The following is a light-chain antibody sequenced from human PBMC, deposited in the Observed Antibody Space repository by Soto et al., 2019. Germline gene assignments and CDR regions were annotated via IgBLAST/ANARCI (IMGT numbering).Light chain of an antibody. J-gene: IGLJ1*01. Sequence: QSVLTQPPSASGTPGQRVTIICSGSSSNIGSNFVYWYQQLPGTAPKLLIYSNNQRPSGVPDRFSGSKSGTSASLAISGLRSEDEADYYCAAWDDSLSGYVFGTGTKLTVL. V-gene: IGLV1-47*02. CDR3: AAWDDSLSGYV. CDR2: SNN. CDR1: SSNIGSNF.